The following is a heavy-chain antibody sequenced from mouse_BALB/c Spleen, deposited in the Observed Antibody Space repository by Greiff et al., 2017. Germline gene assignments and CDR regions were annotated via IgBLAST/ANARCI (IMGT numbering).Heavy chain of an antibody. CDR3: ARGGYGPFAY. CDR2: ISDGGSYT. CDR1: GFTFSDYY. J-gene: IGHJ3*01. D-gene: IGHD2-2*01. V-gene: IGHV5-4*02. Sequence: EVKVVESGGGLVKPGGSLKLSCAASGFTFSDYYMYWVRQTPEKRLEWVATISDGGSYTYYPDSVKGRFTISRDNAKNNLYLQMSSLKSEDTAMYYCARGGYGPFAYWGQGTLVTVSA.